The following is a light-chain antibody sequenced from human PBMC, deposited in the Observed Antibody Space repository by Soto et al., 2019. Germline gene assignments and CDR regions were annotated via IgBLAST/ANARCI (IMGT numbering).Light chain of an antibody. V-gene: IGLV2-14*01. CDR2: EVS. Sequence: QSVLTQPASVSGSPGQSITISCTGTSSDVGSYNYVSWYQQHPGKAPKLMIYEVSNRPSGVSNRFSGSKSGNTASLTISELQAEDEADYYCSSYTSSSTLYVFGTGTKVTVL. J-gene: IGLJ1*01. CDR1: SSDVGSYNY. CDR3: SSYTSSSTLYV.